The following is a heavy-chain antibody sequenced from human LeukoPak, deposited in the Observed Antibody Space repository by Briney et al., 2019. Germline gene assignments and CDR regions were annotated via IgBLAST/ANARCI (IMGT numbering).Heavy chain of an antibody. CDR1: GYTFTSYT. D-gene: IGHD3-10*01. CDR2: IHPSAGST. J-gene: IGHJ5*02. CDR3: ARRHGSASTIYFDP. Sequence: ASVKVSCKSSGYTFTSYTMHWVRQAPGQGLEWMGIIHPSAGSTSYSQKLQGRVTMTTDTSTSTVYMEVSSLRSEDAAVYYCARRHGSASTIYFDPWGQGTLVTVSS. V-gene: IGHV1-46*01.